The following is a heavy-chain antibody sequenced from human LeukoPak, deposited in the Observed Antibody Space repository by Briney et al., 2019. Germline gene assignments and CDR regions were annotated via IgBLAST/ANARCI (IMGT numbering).Heavy chain of an antibody. Sequence: PSQTLSLTCTVSGGSISSGGYYWRWIRQHPGKGLEWIGYIYYSGSTYYNPSLKSRVTISVDTSKNQFSLKLSSVTAADTAVYYCARGHDYSNYPGYGMDVWGQGTTVTVSS. V-gene: IGHV4-31*03. CDR1: GGSISSGGYY. J-gene: IGHJ6*02. CDR3: ARGHDYSNYPGYGMDV. D-gene: IGHD4-11*01. CDR2: IYYSGST.